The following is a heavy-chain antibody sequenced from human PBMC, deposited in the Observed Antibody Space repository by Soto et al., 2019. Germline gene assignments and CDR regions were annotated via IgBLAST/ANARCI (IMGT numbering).Heavy chain of an antibody. CDR3: VRDQKYFRVNGNWFDS. CDR2: VSGNNGAS. V-gene: IGHV1-18*04. Sequence: VKVSCKASGYTSADFGISWVRQAPGQGLEWMGWVSGNNGASNPAPKVQGRITMTLDTSTGVSYMALRSLRSDDTAIYYCVRDQKYFRVNGNWFDSWGQGTLVTVSS. CDR1: GYTSADFG. J-gene: IGHJ5*01. D-gene: IGHD2-2*01.